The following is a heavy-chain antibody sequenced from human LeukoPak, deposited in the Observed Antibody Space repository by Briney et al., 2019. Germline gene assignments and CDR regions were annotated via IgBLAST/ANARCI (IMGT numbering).Heavy chain of an antibody. J-gene: IGHJ6*02. CDR2: IIPILGIA. CDR3: GGGTYYYYGMDV. D-gene: IGHD3-16*01. Sequence: SVKVSCKASGYTFTSYGISWVRQAPGQGLEWMGRIIPILGIANYAQKFQGRVTITADKSTSTAYMELSSLRSEDTAVYYCGGGTYYYYGMDVWGQGTTVTVSS. CDR1: GYTFTSYG. V-gene: IGHV1-69*04.